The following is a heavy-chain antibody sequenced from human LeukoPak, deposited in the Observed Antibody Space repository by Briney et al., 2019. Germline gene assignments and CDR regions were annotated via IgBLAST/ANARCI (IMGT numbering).Heavy chain of an antibody. CDR3: AELGITMIGGV. V-gene: IGHV3-48*03. CDR1: GFTFSSYE. D-gene: IGHD3-10*02. CDR2: ISSSGSTI. J-gene: IGHJ6*04. Sequence: GGSLRLSCEASGFTFSSYEMNWVRQAPGKGLEWVSYISSSGSTIYYADSVKGRFTISRDNAKNSLYLQMNSLRAEDTAVDYCAELGITMIGGVWGKGTTVTISS.